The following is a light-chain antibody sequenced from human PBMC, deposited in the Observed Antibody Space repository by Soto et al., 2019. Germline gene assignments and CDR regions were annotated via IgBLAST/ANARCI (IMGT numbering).Light chain of an antibody. CDR2: EVT. J-gene: IGLJ1*01. V-gene: IGLV2-14*01. CDR1: SSDVGGYGY. CDR3: SSYTTSSTYV. Sequence: QSALTQPPSVSGSPGQSVTISCTGTSSDVGGYGYVSWYQQHPGKVPELIIYEVTNRPSGVSNRFSGSKSGNTASLTISGLQAEDEADYYCSSYTTSSTYVFGTGTKVTVL.